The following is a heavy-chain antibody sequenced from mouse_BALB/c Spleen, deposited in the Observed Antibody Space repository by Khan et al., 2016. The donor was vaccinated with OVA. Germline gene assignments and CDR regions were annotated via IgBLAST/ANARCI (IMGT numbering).Heavy chain of an antibody. D-gene: IGHD1-1*02. CDR2: INTYTGEP. Sequence: QIQLVQSGPELRKPGETVKISCKASGYTFTIYGMNWVRQAPGKGLKWMGWINTYTGEPTYADDFKGRFAFSLETSASTAYLQINNLKHEDTATYFCARGGYNGTMDYWGQGTSVTVSS. V-gene: IGHV9-3-1*01. CDR1: GYTFTIYG. J-gene: IGHJ4*01. CDR3: ARGGYNGTMDY.